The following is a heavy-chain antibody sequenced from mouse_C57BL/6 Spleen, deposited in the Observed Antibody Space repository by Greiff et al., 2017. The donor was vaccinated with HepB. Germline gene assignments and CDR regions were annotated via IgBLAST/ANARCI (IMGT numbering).Heavy chain of an antibody. CDR2: INPYNGDT. CDR3: ARGDYYGRPGYAMDY. D-gene: IGHD1-1*01. CDR1: GYSFTGYF. V-gene: IGHV1-37*01. J-gene: IGHJ4*01. Sequence: EVQGVESGPELVKPGASVKISCKASGYSFTGYFMHWVKQSHGKSLEWIGRINPYNGDTFYNQKFKGKATLTVDKSSSTAHMELLSLTSEDFAVYYWARGDYYGRPGYAMDYWGQGTSVTVSS.